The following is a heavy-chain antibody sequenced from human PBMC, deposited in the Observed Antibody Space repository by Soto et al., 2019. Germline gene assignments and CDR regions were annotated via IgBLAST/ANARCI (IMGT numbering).Heavy chain of an antibody. CDR2: IWYDGSNK. Sequence: PGGSVRLSCAASGFTFSSYGMHWVRQAPGKGLEWVAVIWYDGSNKYYADSVKGRFTISRDNSKNTLYLQMNSLRAEDTAVYYCARALGFCSGGSCYDPSTCFDFWGQEPLFTVS. J-gene: IGHJ4*02. CDR1: GFTFSSYG. D-gene: IGHD2-15*01. CDR3: ARALGFCSGGSCYDPSTCFDF. V-gene: IGHV3-33*01.